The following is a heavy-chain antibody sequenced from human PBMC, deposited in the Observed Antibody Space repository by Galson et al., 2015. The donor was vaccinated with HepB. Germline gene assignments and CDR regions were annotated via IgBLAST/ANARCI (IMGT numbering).Heavy chain of an antibody. CDR2: IYYSGST. D-gene: IGHD1-26*01. CDR3: ARGEFQWEPPAFDI. J-gene: IGHJ3*02. Sequence: SETLSLTCTVSGGSISSYYWSWIRQPPGKGLEWIGYIYYSGSTNYNPSLKSRVTISVDTSKNQFSLKLSSVTAADTAVYYCARGEFQWEPPAFDIWSQGTMVTVSS. V-gene: IGHV4-59*01. CDR1: GGSISSYY.